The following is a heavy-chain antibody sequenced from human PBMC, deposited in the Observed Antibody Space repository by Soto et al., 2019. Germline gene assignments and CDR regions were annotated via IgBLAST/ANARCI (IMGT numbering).Heavy chain of an antibody. CDR3: ARRYCSGGSCFKPYYYYGMDV. CDR1: GGTFSSYA. Sequence: ASVKVSCKASGGTFSSYAISWVRQAPGQGLEWMGGIIPIFGTANYAQKFQGRVTITADESTSTAYMELSSLRSEDTAVYYCARRYCSGGSCFKPYYYYGMDVWGQGTTVTVSS. D-gene: IGHD2-15*01. V-gene: IGHV1-69*13. J-gene: IGHJ6*02. CDR2: IIPIFGTA.